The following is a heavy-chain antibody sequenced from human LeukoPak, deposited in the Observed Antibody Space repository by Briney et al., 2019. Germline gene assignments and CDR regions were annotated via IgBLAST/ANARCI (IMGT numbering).Heavy chain of an antibody. CDR1: GFTFSSYW. V-gene: IGHV3-23*01. CDR3: ANLPLSEAAAPPYYFDY. D-gene: IGHD6-13*01. J-gene: IGHJ4*02. Sequence: GGSLRLSCAASGFTFSSYWMHWVRQAPGKGLVWVSAISGSGGSTYYADSVKGRFTISRDNSKNTLYLQMNSLRAEDTAVYYCANLPLSEAAAPPYYFDYWGQGTLVTVSS. CDR2: ISGSGGST.